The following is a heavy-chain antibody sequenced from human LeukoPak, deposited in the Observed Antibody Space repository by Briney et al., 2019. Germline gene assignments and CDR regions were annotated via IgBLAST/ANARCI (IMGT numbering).Heavy chain of an antibody. CDR1: GYTFTGYH. Sequence: ASVKVSCKASGYTFTGYHMHWVRQAPGQGLEWMGWINPNSGGTNYAQKFQGRVTMTRDTSISTAYMELSRLRSDDTAVYYCARVVHYYYYMDVWGKGTTVTVSS. J-gene: IGHJ6*03. CDR3: ARVVHYYYYMDV. V-gene: IGHV1-2*02. CDR2: INPNSGGT.